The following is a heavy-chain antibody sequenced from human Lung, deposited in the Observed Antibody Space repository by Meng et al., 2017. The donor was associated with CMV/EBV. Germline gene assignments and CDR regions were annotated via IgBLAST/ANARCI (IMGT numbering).Heavy chain of an antibody. CDR2: MYYTGIT. V-gene: IGHV4-39*07. J-gene: IGHJ4*02. CDR3: ARAVTHPRPYYFDS. CDR1: GGSISSNGYY. D-gene: IGHD2-15*01. Sequence: GSLRLSCTVSGGSISSNGYYWGWIRQPPGKGLEWIGTMYYTGITYYNPSLKSRVTLSVDTSKNQFSLKLRSVTAADTAVYYCARAVTHPRPYYFDSWGQGTLVTVSS.